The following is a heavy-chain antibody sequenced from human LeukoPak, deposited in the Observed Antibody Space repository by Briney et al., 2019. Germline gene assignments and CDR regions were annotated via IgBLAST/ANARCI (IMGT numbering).Heavy chain of an antibody. J-gene: IGHJ4*02. CDR3: ARSGLYHYVWGSYRPPFDY. D-gene: IGHD3-16*02. Sequence: GGSXRLSCAASGFTFDDYGMIWVRQAPGKGLEGVSGINWNGGRTVCAESVKGRFTISRENAKNSLYMQMNRLRDEETGLYYCARSGLYHYVWGSYRPPFDYWGQGTLFTVSS. CDR1: GFTFDDYG. CDR2: INWNGGRT. V-gene: IGHV3-20*04.